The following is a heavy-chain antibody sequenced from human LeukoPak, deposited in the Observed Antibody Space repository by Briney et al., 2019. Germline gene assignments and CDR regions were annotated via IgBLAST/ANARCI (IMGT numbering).Heavy chain of an antibody. CDR1: GFTFSSYG. D-gene: IGHD2-15*01. CDR3: AKGVVAATNAAYYGMDV. J-gene: IGHJ6*02. CDR2: ISYDESEK. V-gene: IGHV3-30*18. Sequence: PGGSLRLSCAASGFTFSSYGMHWVRQAPGKGLEWVAVISYDESEKYYADSVKGRFTISRDNSKNTLYLQMNSLRPEDTAVYYCAKGVVAATNAAYYGMDVWGQGTTVTVSS.